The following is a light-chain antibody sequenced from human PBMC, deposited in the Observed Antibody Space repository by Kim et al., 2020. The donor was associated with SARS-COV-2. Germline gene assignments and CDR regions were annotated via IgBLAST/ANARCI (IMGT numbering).Light chain of an antibody. CDR3: QQYGKSPIT. CDR1: HSVTNNY. CDR2: GAS. J-gene: IGKJ5*01. V-gene: IGKV3-20*01. Sequence: PGARGTLSCRASHSVTNNYLAWYQKKVGQPPTLLIYGASSRATGIPDRFSGSVSGTDFILTISRLEPEDFAVYYCQQYGKSPITFGQGTRLEIK.